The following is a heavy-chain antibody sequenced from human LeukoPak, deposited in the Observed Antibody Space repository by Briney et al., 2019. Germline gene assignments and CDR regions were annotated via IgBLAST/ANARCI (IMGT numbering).Heavy chain of an antibody. CDR3: ARAIVAWFDP. J-gene: IGHJ5*02. CDR1: GGSISRGGYY. D-gene: IGHD5-12*01. Sequence: SETLSLTCTVSGGSISRGGYYWRWIRQHPGKCLEWIGYIYYSGSIYYNPSLKSRVTISVDTSKNQFSLKLSSVTAADTAVYYWARAIVAWFDPWGQGTLVTVSS. CDR2: IYYSGSI. V-gene: IGHV4-31*03.